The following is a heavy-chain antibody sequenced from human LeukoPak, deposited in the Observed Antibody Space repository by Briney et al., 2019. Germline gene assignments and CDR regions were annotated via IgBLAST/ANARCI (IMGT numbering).Heavy chain of an antibody. CDR1: GYTFTSYY. CDR3: AASITNFGVWFDP. J-gene: IGHJ5*02. CDR2: INPSGGST. D-gene: IGHD3-3*01. Sequence: ASVKVSCKASGYTFTSYYMHWVRQAPGQGLEWMGIINPSGGSTSYAQKFQGRVTMTRDTSTSTVYMELSSLRSEDTAVYYCAASITNFGVWFDPWGQGTLVTVSS. V-gene: IGHV1-46*03.